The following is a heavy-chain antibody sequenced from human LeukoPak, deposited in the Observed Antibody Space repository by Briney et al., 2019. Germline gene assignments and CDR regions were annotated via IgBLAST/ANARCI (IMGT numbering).Heavy chain of an antibody. J-gene: IGHJ4*02. V-gene: IGHV3-48*03. CDR3: ARDRPWIPLDY. CDR1: GSTFSSYE. D-gene: IGHD5-12*01. CDR2: ISSSGSTI. Sequence: GGSLRLSCAASGSTFSSYEMNWVRQAPGKGLEWVSYISSSGSTIYYADSVKGRFTISRDNAKNSLYLQMNSLRAEDTAVYYCARDRPWIPLDYWGQGTLVTVSS.